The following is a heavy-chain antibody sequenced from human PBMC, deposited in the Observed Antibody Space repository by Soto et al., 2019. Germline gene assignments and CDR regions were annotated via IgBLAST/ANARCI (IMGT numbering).Heavy chain of an antibody. CDR2: IYYSGST. J-gene: IGHJ6*02. D-gene: IGHD3-10*01. Sequence: SETLSLTCTVSGGSISSSSYYWGWIRQPPGKGLEWIGSIYYSGSTYYNPSLKSRVTISVDTSKNQFSLKLSSVTAADTAVYYCARHAAYYYGSGSYAYYYGMDVWGQGTTVTVSS. CDR1: GGSISSSSYY. V-gene: IGHV4-39*01. CDR3: ARHAAYYYGSGSYAYYYGMDV.